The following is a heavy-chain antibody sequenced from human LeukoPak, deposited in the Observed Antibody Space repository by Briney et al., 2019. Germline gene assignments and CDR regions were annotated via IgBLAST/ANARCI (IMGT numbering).Heavy chain of an antibody. CDR3: AKEPMSARDPRSF. Sequence: PGGSLRLSCTASGFTFSTYWMHWVRQAPGKGLVWVSLINSDGSYTDFADSVKGRFTISRDNAQSTLYLQMNSLRVEDTAVYYCAKEPMSARDPRSFWGQGTLVTVSS. J-gene: IGHJ4*02. CDR2: INSDGSYT. V-gene: IGHV3-74*01. CDR1: GFTFSTYW.